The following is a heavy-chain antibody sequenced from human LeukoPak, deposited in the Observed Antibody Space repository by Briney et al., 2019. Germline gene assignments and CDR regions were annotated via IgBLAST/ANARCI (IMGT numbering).Heavy chain of an antibody. J-gene: IGHJ4*02. CDR1: GFTFSSYG. D-gene: IGHD4-17*01. V-gene: IGHV3-33*08. CDR3: ASGGYGEPFDY. Sequence: GGSLRLSCAASGFTFSSYGMHWVRQAPGKGLEGVAVICYDGSNKYYADSVKGRFTISRDNSKNTLYLQMNSLRAEDTAVYYCASGGYGEPFDYWGQGTLVTVSS. CDR2: ICYDGSNK.